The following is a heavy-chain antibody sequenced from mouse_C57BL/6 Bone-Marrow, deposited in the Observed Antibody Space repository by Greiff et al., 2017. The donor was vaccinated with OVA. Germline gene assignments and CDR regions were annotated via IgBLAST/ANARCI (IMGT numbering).Heavy chain of an antibody. CDR1: GYTFTSYG. CDR3: ARWSSGYGVFAY. J-gene: IGHJ3*01. Sequence: VKLMESGAELARPGASVKLSCKASGYTFTSYGISWVKQRTGQGLEWIGEIYPRSGNTYYNEKFKGKATLTADKSSSTAYMELRSLTSEDSAVYFCARWSSGYGVFAYWGQGTLVTVSA. D-gene: IGHD3-2*02. CDR2: IYPRSGNT. V-gene: IGHV1-81*01.